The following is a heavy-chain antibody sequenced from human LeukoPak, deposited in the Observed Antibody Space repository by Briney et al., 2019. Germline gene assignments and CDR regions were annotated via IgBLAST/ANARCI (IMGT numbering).Heavy chain of an antibody. D-gene: IGHD6-19*01. CDR1: GFTFDDYA. Sequence: GGSLRLSCAASGFTFDDYAMHWVRQAPGKGLEWVSGISWNSGSTYYADSVKGRFTISRDNSKNSLYLQMISLRTEDTALYYCAKDSSGWPFDYWGQGTLVTVSS. CDR3: AKDSSGWPFDY. CDR2: ISWNSGST. V-gene: IGHV3-43*02. J-gene: IGHJ4*02.